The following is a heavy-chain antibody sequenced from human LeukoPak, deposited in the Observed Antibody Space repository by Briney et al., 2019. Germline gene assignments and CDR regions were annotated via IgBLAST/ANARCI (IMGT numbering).Heavy chain of an antibody. CDR1: GGSISSGGYY. V-gene: IGHV4-31*03. J-gene: IGHJ4*02. CDR3: ARHYYDSSGYIDY. Sequence: SQTLSLTCTVSGGSISSGGYYWSWIRQHPGKGLEWIGYIYYSGSTYYNPSLKSRVTMSVDTSKNQFSLKLSSVTAADTAVYYCARHYYDSSGYIDYWGQGTLVTVSS. CDR2: IYYSGST. D-gene: IGHD3-22*01.